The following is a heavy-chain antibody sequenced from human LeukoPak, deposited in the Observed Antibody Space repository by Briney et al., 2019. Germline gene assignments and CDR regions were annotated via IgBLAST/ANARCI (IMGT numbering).Heavy chain of an antibody. V-gene: IGHV1-8*02. D-gene: IGHD3-22*01. J-gene: IGHJ4*02. CDR2: MNPDSGDT. CDR3: ARGLGSYDSSELTWPMISF. Sequence: ASVKVSCKASGYTFTGYYMHWVRQAPGQGLEWMGWMNPDSGDTAYAQKFQGRITMTRSTSITTAYMELSSLRSEDTAVYYCARGLGSYDSSELTWPMISFWGQGTQVTVSS. CDR1: GYTFTGYY.